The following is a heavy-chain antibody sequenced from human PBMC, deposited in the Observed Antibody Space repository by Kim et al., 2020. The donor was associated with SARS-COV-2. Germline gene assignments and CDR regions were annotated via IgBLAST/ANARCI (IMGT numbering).Heavy chain of an antibody. CDR2: GSNK. V-gene: IGHV3-30*02. Sequence: GSNKYYADSVKGRFTIARDNSKNTLYLQMNSLRAEDTAVYYCAKEGVPDFWGQGTLVTVSS. CDR3: AKEGVPDF. D-gene: IGHD3-10*01. J-gene: IGHJ4*02.